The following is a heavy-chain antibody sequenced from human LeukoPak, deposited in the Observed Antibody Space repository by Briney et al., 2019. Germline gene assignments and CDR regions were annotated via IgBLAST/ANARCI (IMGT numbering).Heavy chain of an antibody. CDR3: ARVSSAGIWDY. CDR2: IYTSGST. V-gene: IGHV4-4*07. Sequence: SETLSLTCTVSGGSFSGYYWNWIRQPAGKGLEWIGRIYTSGSTNYNPSLKSRVTMSVDTSKNQFSLKLSSVTAADTAVYYCARVSSAGIWDYWGQGTLVTVSS. J-gene: IGHJ4*02. D-gene: IGHD6-19*01. CDR1: GGSFSGYY.